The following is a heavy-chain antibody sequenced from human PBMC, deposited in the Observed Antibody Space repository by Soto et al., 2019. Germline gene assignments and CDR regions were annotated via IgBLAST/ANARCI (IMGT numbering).Heavy chain of an antibody. V-gene: IGHV1-2*02. J-gene: IGHJ6*02. D-gene: IGHD4-17*01. CDR2: INPNSGGT. Sequence: ASVKVSCKASGYTFTGYYMHWVRQAPGQGLEWMGWINPNSGGTNYAQKFQGRVTMTRDTSISTAYMELSRLRSDDTAVYYCARESGAATYSYYGMDVWGQGATVTVSS. CDR3: ARESGAATYSYYGMDV. CDR1: GYTFTGYY.